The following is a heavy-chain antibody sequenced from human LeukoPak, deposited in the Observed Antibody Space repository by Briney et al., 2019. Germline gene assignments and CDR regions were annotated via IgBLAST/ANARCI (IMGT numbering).Heavy chain of an antibody. J-gene: IGHJ4*02. CDR2: IYYSGST. V-gene: IGHV4-31*03. CDR3: ARGSRDGGDY. D-gene: IGHD4-23*01. CDR1: GGSISSGGYY. Sequence: SQTLSLTCTVSGGSISSGGYYWSWIRQHPGKGLEWIGYIYYSGSTYYNPSLKSRVTISVDTSKNQFSLKLSSVTAADTAVYYCARGSRDGGDYWGQGTLVTVSS.